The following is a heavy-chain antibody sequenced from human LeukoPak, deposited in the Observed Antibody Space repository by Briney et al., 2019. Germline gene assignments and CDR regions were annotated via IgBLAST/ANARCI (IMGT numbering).Heavy chain of an antibody. D-gene: IGHD3-10*01. V-gene: IGHV4-39*01. CDR1: GVSISSTSYY. CDR3: ARLGDYYVSGTCYFDS. CDR2: IYYSGTT. J-gene: IGHJ4*02. Sequence: SETLSLTCTVSGVSISSTSYYWGWIRQTPGKGLEWIGSIYYSGTTYYNPSLKSRVTISVDTSKNQFSLKLRYVTAADTAVFYCARLGDYYVSGTCYFDSWGPGTLVTVSS.